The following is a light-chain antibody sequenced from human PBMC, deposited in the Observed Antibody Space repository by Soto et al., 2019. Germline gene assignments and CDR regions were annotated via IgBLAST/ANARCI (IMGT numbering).Light chain of an antibody. CDR1: SSDVGGYNY. J-gene: IGLJ1*01. CDR2: EVS. CDR3: SSYTSSSTPYV. V-gene: IGLV2-14*01. Sequence: QSALTQPASVSGSPRQSISISCTGNSSDVGGYNYVSWYQQHPGKAPKLMIYEVSNRPSGVSNRFSGSKSGNTASLTISGLQAEDEADYYCSSYTSSSTPYVFGTGTKVTVL.